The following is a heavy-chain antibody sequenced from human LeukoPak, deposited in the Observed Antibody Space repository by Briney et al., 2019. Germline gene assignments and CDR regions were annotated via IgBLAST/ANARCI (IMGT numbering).Heavy chain of an antibody. CDR2: IKQDGSEK. V-gene: IGHV3-7*01. J-gene: IGHJ4*02. D-gene: IGHD1-26*01. CDR3: ARDEVEVGATTYFDY. CDR1: GFSLGDHG. Sequence: GGSLRLSCVASGFSLGDHGMSWVRQAPGKGLEWVANIKQDGSEKYYVDSVKGRFTISRDNAKNSLYLQMNSLRAEDTAVYYCARDEVEVGATTYFDYWGQGTLVTVSS.